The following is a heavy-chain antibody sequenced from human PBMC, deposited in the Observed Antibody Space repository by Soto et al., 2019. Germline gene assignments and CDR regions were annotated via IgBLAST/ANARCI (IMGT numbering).Heavy chain of an antibody. D-gene: IGHD6-13*01. CDR1: GYTFTSYA. J-gene: IGHJ4*02. V-gene: IGHV1-3*01. CDR2: INAGNGNT. Sequence: QVQLVQSGAEVKKPGASVKVSCKASGYTFTSYAMHWVRKATGQRLEWMGWINAGNGNTKYSQKFQGRVTITRDTSASTAYMALSSLRSEDTAVFYCARAPSWYYFDFWGQGTLVTVSS. CDR3: ARAPSWYYFDF.